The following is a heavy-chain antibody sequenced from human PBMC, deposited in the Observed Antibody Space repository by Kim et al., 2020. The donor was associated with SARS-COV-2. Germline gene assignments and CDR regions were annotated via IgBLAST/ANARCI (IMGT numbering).Heavy chain of an antibody. J-gene: IGHJ4*02. Sequence: GESLKISCKGSGYSFTSYWIGWVRQMPGKGLEWMGIIYPHDSETRYSPSFRGQVTISADKSITTAYLQWSSLKASDTAMYYCARGGSFFDSSGYYRLLDYWGQGTLVPVSS. CDR3: ARGGSFFDSSGYYRLLDY. CDR2: IYPHDSET. CDR1: GYSFTSYW. V-gene: IGHV5-51*01. D-gene: IGHD3-22*01.